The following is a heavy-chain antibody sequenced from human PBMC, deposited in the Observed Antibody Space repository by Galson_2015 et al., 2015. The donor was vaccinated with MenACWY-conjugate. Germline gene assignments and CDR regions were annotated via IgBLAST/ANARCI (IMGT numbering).Heavy chain of an antibody. J-gene: IGHJ6*02. CDR1: RLTFSDSA. Sequence: SLRLSCAASRLTFSDSAIHWVRQAPGKGLEWVAVISYDGSNKYYADSVKGRFTISRDDSNNTLYLQMNSLRPEDTGVYFCAKDRPPRGLTRFYYGMDVWGLGTTVTVSS. CDR2: ISYDGSNK. CDR3: AKDRPPRGLTRFYYGMDV. V-gene: IGHV3-30*04. D-gene: IGHD3/OR15-3a*01.